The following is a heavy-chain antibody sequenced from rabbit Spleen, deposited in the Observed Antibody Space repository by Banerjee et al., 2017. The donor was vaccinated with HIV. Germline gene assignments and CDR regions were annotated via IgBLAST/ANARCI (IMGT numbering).Heavy chain of an antibody. J-gene: IGHJ4*01. V-gene: IGHV1S45*01. CDR3: ARGEYFTVGGDSWVL. Sequence: QQQLEESGGDLVKPGASLTLTCKASGFDFTSSYWMSWVRQAPGKGPEWIACIDTDSSGSTWYATCAKGRFTISKTSSTTVTLQMTSLTAADTATYFCARGEYFTVGGDSWVLWGPGTLVTVS. CDR1: GFDFTSSYW. D-gene: IGHD2-1*01. CDR2: IDTDSSGST.